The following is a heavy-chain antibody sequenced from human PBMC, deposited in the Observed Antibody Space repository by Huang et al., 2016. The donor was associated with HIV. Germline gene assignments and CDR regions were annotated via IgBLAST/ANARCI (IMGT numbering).Heavy chain of an antibody. D-gene: IGHD5-18*01. J-gene: IGHJ5*02. V-gene: IGHV1-69*13. CDR1: GGTFSSYA. Sequence: QVLLVQSGAEVRKPGSSVKVSCPAFGGTFSSYAISWVRQAPGQGLEWMGGIIPSFGTANYTQKFQGRVTITVDESTNTGYMELTSLTSEDTAVYYCARTAYSYGFRQGYNWFDPWGQGTPVTVSS. CDR3: ARTAYSYGFRQGYNWFDP. CDR2: IIPSFGTA.